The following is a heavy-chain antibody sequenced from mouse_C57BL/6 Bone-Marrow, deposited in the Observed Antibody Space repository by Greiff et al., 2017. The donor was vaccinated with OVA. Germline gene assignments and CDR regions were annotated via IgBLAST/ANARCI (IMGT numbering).Heavy chain of an antibody. Sequence: VQLQQPGAELVKPGASVKLSCKASGYTFTSYWMQWVKQRPGQGLEWIGEIDPSDSYTNYNQKFKGKATLTVDTSSSTAYMQLSSLTSEDSAVYYCARYGSSLRGFADWGQGTLVTVSA. D-gene: IGHD1-1*01. V-gene: IGHV1-50*01. CDR2: IDPSDSYT. CDR1: GYTFTSYW. CDR3: ARYGSSLRGFAD. J-gene: IGHJ3*01.